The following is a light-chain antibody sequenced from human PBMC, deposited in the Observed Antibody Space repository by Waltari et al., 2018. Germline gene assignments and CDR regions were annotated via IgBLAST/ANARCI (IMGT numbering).Light chain of an antibody. J-gene: IGLJ1*01. CDR1: SSDVGGYNY. CDR2: EVS. V-gene: IGLV2-8*01. Sequence: QSALTQPPSASGYPGQSVTISCTGTSSDVGGYNYVSWYQQHPGKAPKLMIYEVSKRPSGVPDRFSGSKSGNTASLTVSGLQAEDEADYYCSSYAGSNIWVFGTGTKVTVL. CDR3: SSYAGSNIWV.